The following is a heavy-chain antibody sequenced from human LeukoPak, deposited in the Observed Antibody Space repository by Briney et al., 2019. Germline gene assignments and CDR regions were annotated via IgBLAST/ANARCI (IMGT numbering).Heavy chain of an antibody. V-gene: IGHV1-2*02. D-gene: IGHD2-2*02. CDR2: INPNSGGT. CDR3: ARETNIPNWFDP. CDR1: GYIFTNYF. J-gene: IGHJ5*02. Sequence: GASVKVSCKASGYIFTNYFIHWVRQAPGQGLEYMGWINPNSGGTNYAQKFQGRVTMTRDTSTSTAYMELSRLTADDTAVYFCARETNIPNWFDPWGQGTLVIVSS.